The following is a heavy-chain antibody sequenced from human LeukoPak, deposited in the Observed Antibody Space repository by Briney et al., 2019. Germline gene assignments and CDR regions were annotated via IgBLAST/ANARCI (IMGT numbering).Heavy chain of an antibody. CDR2: IWYDGSNK. Sequence: RTGGSLRLSCAASGFTFSSYGMHWVRQAPGKGLEWVAVIWYDGSNKYYADSVKGRFTISRGNSKNTLYLQMNSLRAEDTAVYYCARDGMIVVVTTDYYYGMDVWGQGTTVTVSS. CDR1: GFTFSSYG. CDR3: ARDGMIVVVTTDYYYGMDV. D-gene: IGHD3-22*01. J-gene: IGHJ6*02. V-gene: IGHV3-33*01.